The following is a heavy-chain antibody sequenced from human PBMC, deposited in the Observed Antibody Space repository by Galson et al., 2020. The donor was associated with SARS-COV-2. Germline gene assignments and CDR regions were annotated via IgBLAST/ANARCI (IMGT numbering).Heavy chain of an antibody. CDR2: IWYDGSNK. V-gene: IGHV3-33*01. D-gene: IGHD3-16*01. Sequence: QLGESLKISCAASGCTFSSYGLHWVRQAPGKGLGGVAVIWYDGSNKYYADSVKGRFTISRDNSKNTLYLQMNSLRAEDTAVYYCARGGDWYVDYWGQGTLVTVSS. J-gene: IGHJ4*02. CDR3: ARGGDWYVDY. CDR1: GCTFSSYG.